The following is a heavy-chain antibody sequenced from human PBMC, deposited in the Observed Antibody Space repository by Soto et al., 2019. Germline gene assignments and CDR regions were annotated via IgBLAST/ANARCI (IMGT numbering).Heavy chain of an antibody. V-gene: IGHV4-4*02. CDR2: IYHSGST. J-gene: IGHJ5*02. CDR1: GGSISSSNW. CDR3: AGRYSSGWYWFDP. Sequence: QVQLQESGPGLVKPSGTLSLTCAVSGGSISSSNWWSWVRQPPGKGLEWIGEIYHSGSTNYNPSLKSRVTISEDKSKTQFALKLSPVTAADTAVYYCAGRYSSGWYWFDPWGQGTLVTVSS. D-gene: IGHD6-19*01.